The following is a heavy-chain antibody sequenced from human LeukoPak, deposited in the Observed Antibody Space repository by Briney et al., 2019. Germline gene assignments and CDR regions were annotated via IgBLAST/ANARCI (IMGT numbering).Heavy chain of an antibody. CDR3: ARAGTQQPFDY. J-gene: IGHJ4*02. D-gene: IGHD6-13*01. CDR1: GFTFSSYS. CDR2: ISSSSSYI. Sequence: GGSLRLSCAASGFTFSSYSMNWVRQAPGEGLEWVSSISSSSSYIYCADSVKGRFTISRDNAKNSLYLQMNSLRAEDTAVYYCARAGTQQPFDYWGQGTLVTVSS. V-gene: IGHV3-21*01.